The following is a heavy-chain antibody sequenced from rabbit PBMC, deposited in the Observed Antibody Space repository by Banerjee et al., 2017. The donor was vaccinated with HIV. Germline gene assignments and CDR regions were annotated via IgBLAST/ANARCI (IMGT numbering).Heavy chain of an antibody. J-gene: IGHJ4*01. V-gene: IGHV1S45*01. CDR1: GFSFSNKYV. CDR2: IGAGSSGPT. Sequence: QEQLEESGGDLVKPEGSLTLTCTASGFSFSNKYVMCWVRQAPGKGLEWIACIGAGSSGPTYYASWAKGRFTISKTSSTTVTLQMTSLTAADTATYFCAKDLAGVIGWNFNLWGQGTLVTVS. CDR3: AKDLAGVIGWNFNL. D-gene: IGHD4-1*01.